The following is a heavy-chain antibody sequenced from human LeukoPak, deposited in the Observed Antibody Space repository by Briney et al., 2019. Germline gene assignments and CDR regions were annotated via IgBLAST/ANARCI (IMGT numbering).Heavy chain of an antibody. Sequence: SETLSLTCTVSGGSISSYYWGWIRQPPGKGLEWIGSIHHSGSTYYNSSLKSRVTISVDTSKNQFSLKLSSVTAADTAVYFCARGRRGGGSYYFDYWGQGSLVTVSS. CDR1: GGSISSYY. D-gene: IGHD3-10*01. J-gene: IGHJ4*02. V-gene: IGHV4-38-2*02. CDR3: ARGRRGGGSYYFDY. CDR2: IHHSGST.